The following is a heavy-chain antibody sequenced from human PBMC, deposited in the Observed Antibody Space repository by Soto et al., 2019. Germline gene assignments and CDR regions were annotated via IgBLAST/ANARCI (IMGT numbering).Heavy chain of an antibody. CDR2: IHYTGSI. V-gene: IGHV4-30-4*08. J-gene: IGHJ6*02. CDR3: AREDDGGDRDYYGLDV. D-gene: IGHD2-21*02. Sequence: QGQLQQSGPGLVEPSQTLSLTCAVSGGSISSEYFHWTWIRQSPGKRLEWIGYIHYTGSIMYNPSAKRRLTMAVDTTQNQFSLQLTSVTAADTAVYFCAREDDGGDRDYYGLDVWGQGTTVTVSS. CDR1: GGSISSEYFH.